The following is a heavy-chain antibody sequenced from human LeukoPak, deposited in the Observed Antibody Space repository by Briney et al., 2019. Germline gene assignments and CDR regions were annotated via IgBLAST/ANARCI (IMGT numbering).Heavy chain of an antibody. CDR3: ARRGRAAAANFDY. CDR1: SGSVSFYY. CDR2: VYYTGNT. Sequence: SETLSLTCTVSSGSVSFYYWNWIRQPPGKGLEWIGYVYYTGNTNYNPSLKSRVTISVDTSKHQFSLKLSSVTAADTAMYYCARRGRAAAANFDYWGQGTLVTVSS. V-gene: IGHV4-59*08. J-gene: IGHJ4*02. D-gene: IGHD6-13*01.